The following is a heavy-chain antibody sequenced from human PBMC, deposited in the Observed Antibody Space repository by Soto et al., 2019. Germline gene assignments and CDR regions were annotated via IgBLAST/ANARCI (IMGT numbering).Heavy chain of an antibody. CDR1: GFTFSSYA. CDR2: IAYDGSNK. D-gene: IGHD1-26*01. J-gene: IGHJ4*02. CDR3: ARGGVGWELLRGDY. V-gene: IGHV3-30-3*01. Sequence: QVQLVESGGGVVQPGRSLRLSCAASGFTFSSYAMHWVRQAPGKGLEWVADIAYDGSNKYYADSVKGRFTISRDNSKNTLYLQMNSLRAEDTAVYYCARGGVGWELLRGDYWGQGTLVTVSS.